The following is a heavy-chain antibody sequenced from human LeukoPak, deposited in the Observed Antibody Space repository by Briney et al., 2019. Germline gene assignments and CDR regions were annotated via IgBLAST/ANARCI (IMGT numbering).Heavy chain of an antibody. D-gene: IGHD3-22*01. Sequence: GGSLRPSCGASGLTFTSSSMNWVRQAPGKGLEWVSSISISSSYIYYAHSVKGRFPISTANAKNSLYLQMNSLRAEDTAVYSRASEEIGSSGYSSLDYWGEGTLVTVSS. J-gene: IGHJ4*02. V-gene: IGHV3-21*01. CDR2: ISISSSYI. CDR1: GLTFTSSS. CDR3: ASEEIGSSGYSSLDY.